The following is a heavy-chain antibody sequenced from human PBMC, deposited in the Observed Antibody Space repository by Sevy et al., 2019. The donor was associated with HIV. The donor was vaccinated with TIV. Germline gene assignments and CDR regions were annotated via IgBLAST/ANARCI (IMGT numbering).Heavy chain of an antibody. V-gene: IGHV1-18*01. CDR1: GYTFTSYG. Sequence: ASVKVSCKASGYTFTSYGISWVRQAPGQGLEWMGWISAYNGNTNYAQKLRGRVTMTTDTSTSTAYMELSSLRSDDTAVYYCAKDRMWSGYDWLVLGYYYYGMDVWGQGTTVTVSS. D-gene: IGHD5-12*01. J-gene: IGHJ6*02. CDR3: AKDRMWSGYDWLVLGYYYYGMDV. CDR2: ISAYNGNT.